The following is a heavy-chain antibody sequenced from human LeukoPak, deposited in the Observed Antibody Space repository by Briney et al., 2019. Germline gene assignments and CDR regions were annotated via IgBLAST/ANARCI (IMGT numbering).Heavy chain of an antibody. D-gene: IGHD5-12*01. CDR1: GFTFSSYW. V-gene: IGHV3-74*01. Sequence: GGSLRLSCAASGFTFSSYWMSWVRQAPGKGLMWVSRINSDGSSTSYADSVKGRFTISRDNAKNTLYLQMNSLRAEDTAVFYCARVGQAGYVGYPLDYRGQGTLVTVSS. J-gene: IGHJ4*02. CDR2: INSDGSST. CDR3: ARVGQAGYVGYPLDY.